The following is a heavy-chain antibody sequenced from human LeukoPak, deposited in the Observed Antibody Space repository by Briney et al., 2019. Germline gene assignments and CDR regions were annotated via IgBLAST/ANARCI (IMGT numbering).Heavy chain of an antibody. D-gene: IGHD3-10*01. CDR1: GGTFSSYA. CDR2: IIPILGIA. CDR3: ARDFEESDDMDV. J-gene: IGHJ6*02. V-gene: IGHV1-69*04. Sequence: ASVKVSCKASGGTFSSYAISWVRQAPGQGLEWMGRIIPILGIANYAQKFQGRVTITADKSTSTAYMELSSLRSEDTAVYYCARDFEESDDMDVWGQGTTVTVSS.